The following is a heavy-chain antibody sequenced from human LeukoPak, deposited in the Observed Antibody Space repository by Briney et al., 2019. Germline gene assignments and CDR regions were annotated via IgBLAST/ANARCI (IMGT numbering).Heavy chain of an antibody. J-gene: IGHJ4*02. CDR3: ARHGNYNWNDGRTFDY. Sequence: SETLSLTCGVSSYPIGSGYFWGWIRQPPGKGLEWIATIYYSGTTYYNPSLKSRITTSMDTSKNQFSLKLTSVTAADTALYYCARHGNYNWNDGRTFDYWGQGALVTVCS. D-gene: IGHD1-1*01. CDR1: SYPIGSGYF. V-gene: IGHV4-38-2*01. CDR2: IYYSGTT.